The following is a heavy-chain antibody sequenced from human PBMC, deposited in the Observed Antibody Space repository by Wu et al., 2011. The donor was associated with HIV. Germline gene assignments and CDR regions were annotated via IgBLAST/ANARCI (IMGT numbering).Heavy chain of an antibody. J-gene: IGHJ6*03. CDR1: GYTFTAYY. V-gene: IGHV1-2*02. D-gene: IGHD6-6*01. CDR3: ARDPYSSSFYYYYFMDV. CDR2: INPHSGGT. Sequence: QVQLVQSGAEVKKPGASVKVSCKASGYTFTAYYMHWLRQAPGQGLEWMGWINPHSGGTNLAQKFQGRVTMTRDTSITTAYMELSRLRSDDTAVYYCARDPYSSSFYYYYFMDVWGKGTTVTVSS.